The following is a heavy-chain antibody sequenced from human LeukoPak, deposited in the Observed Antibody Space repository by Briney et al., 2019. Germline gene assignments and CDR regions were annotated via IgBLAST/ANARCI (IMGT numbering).Heavy chain of an antibody. Sequence: GGPLRLSCAASGFTFSSHSMNWVRQAPGKGLEWVSSISSSSSYIYYADSVKGRFTISRDNAKNSLYLQMNSLRAEDTAVYYCARDKGSSWSGGFDYWGQGTLVTVSS. CDR1: GFTFSSHS. D-gene: IGHD6-13*01. CDR3: ARDKGSSWSGGFDY. V-gene: IGHV3-21*01. J-gene: IGHJ4*02. CDR2: ISSSSSYI.